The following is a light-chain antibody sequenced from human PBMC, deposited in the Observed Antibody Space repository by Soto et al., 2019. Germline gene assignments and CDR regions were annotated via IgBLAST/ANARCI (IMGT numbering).Light chain of an antibody. J-gene: IGKJ1*01. CDR1: QSISSN. V-gene: IGKV1-39*01. Sequence: DIQMTQSPASLYASVGDRVTITCRASQSISSNLNWYQQRPGDAPKLLIYTASSFQSGVPSRFSGSGSGTDFTLAISSLQPEDFATYYCQQSDTPPWTFGQGTRVGIK. CDR3: QQSDTPPWT. CDR2: TAS.